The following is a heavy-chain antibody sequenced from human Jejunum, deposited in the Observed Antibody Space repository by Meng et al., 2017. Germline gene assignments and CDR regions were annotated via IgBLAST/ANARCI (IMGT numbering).Heavy chain of an antibody. V-gene: IGHV4-61*01. D-gene: IGHD3-22*01. J-gene: IGHJ4*02. CDR1: GGSVNSGSYY. CDR2: MYFSGST. CDR3: ARGHFDKYFDS. Sequence: QVQPQGSGPGLVRPSETLSLTCTISGGSVNSGSYYWSWIRQPPGKGLEWIGYMYFSGSTNYNASLKSRVTISVDTSKKQFSLKLTSVTAADTAVYYCARGHFDKYFDSWGQGTLVTVSS.